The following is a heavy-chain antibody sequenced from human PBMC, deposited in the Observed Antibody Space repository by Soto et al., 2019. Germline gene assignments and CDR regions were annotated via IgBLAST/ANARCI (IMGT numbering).Heavy chain of an antibody. D-gene: IGHD1-26*01. CDR3: AKGYSRWELLQSQYY. CDR1: GFTFSSYG. V-gene: IGHV3-30*18. J-gene: IGHJ4*02. CDR2: ISYDGSNK. Sequence: GGSLRLSCAASGFTFSSYGMHWVRQAPGKGLEWVAVISYDGSNKYYADSVKGRFTISRDNSKNTLYLQMNSLRAEDTAVYYCAKGYSRWELLQSQYYWGQGTLVTVSS.